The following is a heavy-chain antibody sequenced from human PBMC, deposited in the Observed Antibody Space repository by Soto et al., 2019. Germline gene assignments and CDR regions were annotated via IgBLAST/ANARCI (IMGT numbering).Heavy chain of an antibody. CDR1: GFTFSSYA. Sequence: EVQLLESGGGLVQPGGSLRLSCAASGFTFSSYAMSWVRQAPGKGLEWVSAISGSGGSTYYADSVKGRFTISRDNSKNTLYLQMNSLRAEDTAVYYCAKATLYRHCSGGSCYSKRYDYGMDVWGQGTTVTVSS. CDR3: AKATLYRHCSGGSCYSKRYDYGMDV. J-gene: IGHJ6*02. D-gene: IGHD2-15*01. V-gene: IGHV3-23*01. CDR2: ISGSGGST.